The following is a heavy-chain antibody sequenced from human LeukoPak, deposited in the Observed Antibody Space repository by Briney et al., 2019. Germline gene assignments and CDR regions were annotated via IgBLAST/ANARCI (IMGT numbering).Heavy chain of an antibody. V-gene: IGHV3-48*03. D-gene: IGHD3-10*02. CDR3: AELGITMIGGV. Sequence: GGSLRLSCAASGFTFSSYAMSWVRQAPGKGLEWVSYISSSGSTIYYADSVKGRFTISRDNAKNSLYLQMNSLRAEDTAVYYCAELGITMIGGVWGTGTTVTISS. J-gene: IGHJ6*04. CDR2: ISSSGSTI. CDR1: GFTFSSYA.